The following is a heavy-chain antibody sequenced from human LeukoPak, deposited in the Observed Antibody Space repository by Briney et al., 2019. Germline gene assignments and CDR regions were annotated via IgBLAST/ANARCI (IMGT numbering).Heavy chain of an antibody. J-gene: IGHJ2*01. CDR3: AAVYDGAAGYFDL. Sequence: SVNVSCKCSGGTFITYSITWVRQARSQGLEWMGRISPILGVNYYALKFQDRVTISADKSMITAYIDLTNVTSDDTAVYYCAAVYDGAAGYFDLWGRGTLLTVSS. D-gene: IGHD3-22*01. V-gene: IGHV1-69*02. CDR1: GGTFITYS. CDR2: ISPILGVN.